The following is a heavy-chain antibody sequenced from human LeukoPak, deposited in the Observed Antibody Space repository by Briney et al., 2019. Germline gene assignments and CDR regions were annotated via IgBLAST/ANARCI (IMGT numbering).Heavy chain of an antibody. J-gene: IGHJ4*02. CDR3: ATSRTFDY. CDR1: GFTFSSYW. D-gene: IGHD2-8*01. Sequence: GGSLRLPCAASGFTFSSYWMHGVRQASGKGLVWDSRINSDGSSTSYADSVKGRFTISRDNAKNTVYLQMNSLRAEDTAVYYCATSRTFDYWGQGTLVTVSS. CDR2: INSDGSST. V-gene: IGHV3-74*01.